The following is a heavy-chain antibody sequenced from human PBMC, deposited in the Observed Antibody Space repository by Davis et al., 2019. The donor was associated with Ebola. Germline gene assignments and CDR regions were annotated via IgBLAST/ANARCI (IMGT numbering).Heavy chain of an antibody. CDR1: GCSISSYY. D-gene: IGHD6-13*01. V-gene: IGHV4-59*08. Sequence: PSETLSLTCTVSGCSISSYYWSWIRQPPGKGLEWIGYIYYSGSTNYNPSLKSRVTISVDTSKNQFSLKLSSVTAADTAVYYCARHAGQIWGQGTMVTVSS. CDR3: ARHAGQI. CDR2: IYYSGST. J-gene: IGHJ3*02.